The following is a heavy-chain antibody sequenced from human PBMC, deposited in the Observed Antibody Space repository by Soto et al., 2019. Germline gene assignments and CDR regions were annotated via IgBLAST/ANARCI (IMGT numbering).Heavy chain of an antibody. V-gene: IGHV4-4*07. CDR3: ARLQLQDVTGAFDI. D-gene: IGHD2-21*01. J-gene: IGHJ3*02. Sequence: PSETLSLTCSVSGGSFTNYYWSWIRQPAGKGLEYIGRINTNGNTNYNPSLRSRVTMSVDSSKDQFSLSLTSVTAADTAVYYCARLQLQDVTGAFDIWGQGTMVTVSS. CDR1: GGSFTNYY. CDR2: INTNGNT.